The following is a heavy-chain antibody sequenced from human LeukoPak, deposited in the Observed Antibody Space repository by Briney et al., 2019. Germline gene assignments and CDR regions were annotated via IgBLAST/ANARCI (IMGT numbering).Heavy chain of an antibody. Sequence: GGSLRLSCAASGFTFSSYGMHWVRQAPGKGLEWVAFIRYDGSNKYYADSVKGRFTISRDNSKNTLYLQMNSLRAEDTAVYYCAKDVPGLVVPAALPFDPWGQGTLVTVSS. CDR1: GFTFSSYG. CDR2: IRYDGSNK. CDR3: AKDVPGLVVPAALPFDP. J-gene: IGHJ5*02. V-gene: IGHV3-30*02. D-gene: IGHD2-2*01.